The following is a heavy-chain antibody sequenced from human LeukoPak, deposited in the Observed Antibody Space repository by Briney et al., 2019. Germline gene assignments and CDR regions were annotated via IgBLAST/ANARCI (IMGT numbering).Heavy chain of an antibody. J-gene: IGHJ4*02. Sequence: PGGSLRLSCAASGLTFSSSAMHWVRQAPTKGLDWLAIIWFDGSDKYFADSVKGRFTISRDNSKNTVYLQMNSLRAEDTAVYYCARDRLPRTAEIDYWGQGTLVTVSS. CDR2: IWFDGSDK. V-gene: IGHV3-33*01. CDR3: ARDRLPRTAEIDY. CDR1: GLTFSSSA.